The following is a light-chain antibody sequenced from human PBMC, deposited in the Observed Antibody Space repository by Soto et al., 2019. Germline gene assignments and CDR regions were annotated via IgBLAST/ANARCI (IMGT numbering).Light chain of an antibody. CDR2: GAS. V-gene: IGKV3-15*01. J-gene: IGKJ1*01. CDR3: QQYNNWPPWT. CDR1: QSVRSN. Sequence: EIVMTQSPATLSVSPGERATLSCSASQSVRSNLAWYQQKPGQAPRLLIYGASTRAAGIPARFSGSGSGTEFTLTISSLQSEDVAVYYWQQYNNWPPWTFGQGPKVELK.